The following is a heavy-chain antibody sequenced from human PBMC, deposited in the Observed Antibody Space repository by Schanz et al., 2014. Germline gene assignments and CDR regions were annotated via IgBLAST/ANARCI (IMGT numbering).Heavy chain of an antibody. Sequence: QVQLVESGGGVVQPGRSLRLSCGASGFTFSDYGTHWVRQAPGKGLEWVAVIWYDGSNKDYADSVKGRFTTSRDNSKNTMYLQMNSLRAEDTAVYYCVKDLQRELLRDDHYYGMDVWGQGTTVTVSS. D-gene: IGHD1-26*01. CDR2: IWYDGSNK. CDR3: VKDLQRELLRDDHYYGMDV. CDR1: GFTFSDYG. J-gene: IGHJ6*02. V-gene: IGHV3-33*06.